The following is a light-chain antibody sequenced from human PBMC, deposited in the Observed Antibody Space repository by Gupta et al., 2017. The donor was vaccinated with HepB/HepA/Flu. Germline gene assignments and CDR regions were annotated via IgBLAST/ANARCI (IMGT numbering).Light chain of an antibody. CDR2: AAS. CDR1: QGISSY. Sequence: FYQPGSEGDRVTITCRASQGISSYLAWYQQKPGKAPKLLIYAASTLQSGVPSRFSGSGFGTEFTLTISSLQSEDFATYYCQQLNSYPLTFGGGTKVEIK. V-gene: IGKV1-9*01. J-gene: IGKJ4*01. CDR3: QQLNSYPLT.